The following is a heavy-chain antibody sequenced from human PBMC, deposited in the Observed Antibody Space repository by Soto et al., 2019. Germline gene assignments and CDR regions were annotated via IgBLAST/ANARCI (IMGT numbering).Heavy chain of an antibody. CDR2: IHPGVSDS. CDR1: GYSFPTYW. CDR3: ARSRVSTPRLEDPFDI. V-gene: IGHV5-51*01. J-gene: IGHJ3*02. Sequence: PGESLKISCKGSGYSFPTYWLAWVRQTPARGLEYMGIIHPGVSDSRYSPAFQGQVTISADKSINTAYLQWTSLKASDTAIYYCARSRVSTPRLEDPFDIWGQGTMVTVSS. D-gene: IGHD5-12*01.